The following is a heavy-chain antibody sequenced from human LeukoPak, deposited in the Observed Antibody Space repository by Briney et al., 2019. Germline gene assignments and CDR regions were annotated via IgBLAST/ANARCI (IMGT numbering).Heavy chain of an antibody. J-gene: IGHJ4*02. V-gene: IGHV4-34*01. Sequence: SETLSLTCAVYGGSFSGYYWSWIRQPPGKGLEWIGEINHSGSTNYNPSLKSRVTISVDTSKNQFSLKLSSVTAADTAVYYCARAGVDYGGSATVAPYDCWGQGTLVTASS. CDR3: ARAGVDYGGSATVAPYDC. CDR1: GGSFSGYY. CDR2: INHSGST. D-gene: IGHD4-23*01.